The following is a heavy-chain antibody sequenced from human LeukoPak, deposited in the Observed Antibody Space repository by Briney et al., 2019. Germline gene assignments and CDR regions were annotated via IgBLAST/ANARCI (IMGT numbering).Heavy chain of an antibody. CDR2: INPNSGGT. CDR1: GYTFTGYY. CDR3: ARVDSGWPYYFDY. D-gene: IGHD6-19*01. Sequence: GASVTVSYKASGYTFTGYYMHWVRQAPGQGREWMGWINPNSGGTNYAQKFQGRVTMTRDTSISTAYMELSRLRSDDTAVYYCARVDSGWPYYFDYWGQGTLVTVSS. V-gene: IGHV1-2*02. J-gene: IGHJ4*02.